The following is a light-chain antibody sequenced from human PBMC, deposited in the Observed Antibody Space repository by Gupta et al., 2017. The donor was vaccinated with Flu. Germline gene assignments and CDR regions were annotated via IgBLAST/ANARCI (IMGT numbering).Light chain of an antibody. V-gene: IGKV3-15*01. CDR3: QQDYMWHYT. CDR1: QSVSTT. J-gene: IGKJ2*01. Sequence: EIVMTQSPATLSVSPGERATLSCRASQSVSTTLAWYQQKPGQAPRLLIYSTSTRATSTPARFSGSGSGTEFTLTINSLQSEDFALYYCQQDYMWHYTFGQGTKMEIK. CDR2: STS.